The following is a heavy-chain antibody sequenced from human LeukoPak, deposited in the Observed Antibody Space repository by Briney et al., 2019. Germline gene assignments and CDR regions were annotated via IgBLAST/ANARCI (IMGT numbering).Heavy chain of an antibody. CDR3: TRVGVGGY. Sequence: PGGSLRLSCAASGFTFSSYAMHWVRQAPGKGLEWVANISPDGRDKYYVDSVKGRFTISRDNAKDSLFLQMNSLRAEDTAMYFCTRVGVGGYWGQGTLVTVSS. CDR2: ISPDGRDK. D-gene: IGHD3-16*01. CDR1: GFTFSSYA. J-gene: IGHJ4*02. V-gene: IGHV3-7*01.